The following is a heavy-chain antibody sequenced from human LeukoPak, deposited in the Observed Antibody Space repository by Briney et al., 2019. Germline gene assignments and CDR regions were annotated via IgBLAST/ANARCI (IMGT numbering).Heavy chain of an antibody. D-gene: IGHD3-22*01. Sequence: SGGSLRLSCAASGFTFSSYAMHWVRQAPGKGLEWVAVISYDGSNKYYADSVKGRFTISRDNSKNTLYLQMNSLRAEDTAVYYCARDHDSSGYFYYYYYGMDVWGQGTTVTVSS. CDR2: ISYDGSNK. CDR3: ARDHDSSGYFYYYYYGMDV. CDR1: GFTFSSYA. V-gene: IGHV3-30*04. J-gene: IGHJ6*02.